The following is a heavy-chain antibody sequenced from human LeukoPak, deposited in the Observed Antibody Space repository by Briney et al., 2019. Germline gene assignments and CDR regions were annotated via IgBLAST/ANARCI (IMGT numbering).Heavy chain of an antibody. CDR2: ISDSGDYT. CDR1: GFTFSSYA. Sequence: GGSLRLSCAGSGFTFSSYAMSWVRQAPGQGLEWVSVISDSGDYTSYADSVRGRFTISRDNSRNTLYLQMNSLRAEDTAVYYCARLRRNNDNSGYYYYYDYWGQGTLVTVSS. J-gene: IGHJ4*02. V-gene: IGHV3-23*01. D-gene: IGHD3-22*01. CDR3: ARLRRNNDNSGYYYYYDY.